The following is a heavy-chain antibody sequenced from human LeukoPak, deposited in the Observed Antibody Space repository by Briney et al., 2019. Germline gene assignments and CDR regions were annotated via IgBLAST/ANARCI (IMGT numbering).Heavy chain of an antibody. CDR2: IWYDGSNK. D-gene: IGHD6-13*01. CDR1: GFTFSSYA. Sequence: GRSLRLSCAASGFTFSSYAMHWVRQAPGKGLEWVAVIWYDGSNKYYADSVKGRFTISRDNSKNTLYLQMNSLRAEDTAVYYCARAGIAAAGTGYFDYWGQGTLVTVSS. V-gene: IGHV3-33*08. CDR3: ARAGIAAAGTGYFDY. J-gene: IGHJ4*02.